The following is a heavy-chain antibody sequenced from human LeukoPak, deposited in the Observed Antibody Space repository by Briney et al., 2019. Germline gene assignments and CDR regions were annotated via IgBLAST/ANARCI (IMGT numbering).Heavy chain of an antibody. CDR2: IRRRAYGGAA. J-gene: IGHJ4*02. V-gene: IGHV3-49*04. CDR3: SRNGLVDFDY. Sequence: GQSLRLSCTTSGFAFDDFAMSWVRQPAGKGLEWVGFIRRRAYGGAAGYAASVKGRFIISRDDSKGIAYLQMNSLKTEDTAVYYCSRNGLVDFDYWGQGSRVIVSP. CDR1: GFAFDDFA.